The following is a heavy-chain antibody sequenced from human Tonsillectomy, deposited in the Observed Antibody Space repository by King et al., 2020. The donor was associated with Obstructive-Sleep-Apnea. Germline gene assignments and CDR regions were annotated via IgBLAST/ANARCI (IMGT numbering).Heavy chain of an antibody. CDR1: GYTFTDNY. J-gene: IGHJ6*02. V-gene: IGHV1-46*03. CDR3: ARDGGDQGLLWFGDLLSFYYGMDV. Sequence: QLVQSGAEVKKPGASVTVSCKASGYTFTDNYMHWVRQAPGQGLEWMGIINPSGGSTTFAQMFQGRVTMTRDTSTSTVYMELSSLRSEDTAVYYCARDGGDQGLLWFGDLLSFYYGMDVWGQGTTVTVSS. D-gene: IGHD3-10*01. CDR2: INPSGGST.